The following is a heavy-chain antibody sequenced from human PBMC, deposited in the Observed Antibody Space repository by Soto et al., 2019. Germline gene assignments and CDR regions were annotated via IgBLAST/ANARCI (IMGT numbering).Heavy chain of an antibody. CDR2: IYYSGTT. CDR1: GGSISPYY. J-gene: IGHJ5*02. CDR3: ASQQQLATYNWFDP. D-gene: IGHD6-13*01. Sequence: QVRLQESGPGLVKPSETLSLTCTVSGGSISPYYWNWVRQPPGKGLEWIGYIYYSGTTNYNPSLKSRVTISIDTSKNQFSLKLRSVTAADTAMYYCASQQQLATYNWFDPWGQGILVTVSS. V-gene: IGHV4-59*01.